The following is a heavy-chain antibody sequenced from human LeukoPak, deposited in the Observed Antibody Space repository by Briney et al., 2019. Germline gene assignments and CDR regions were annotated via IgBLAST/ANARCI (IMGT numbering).Heavy chain of an antibody. J-gene: IGHJ4*02. CDR2: ISYDGSNK. Sequence: GGSLRLSCAASGFTFSSYAMSWVRQAPGKGLEWVAVISYDGSNKYYADSVKGRFTISRDNSKNTLYLQMNSPRAEDTAVYYCAKDAIQPWSCWGQGTLVTVSS. CDR1: GFTFSSYA. V-gene: IGHV3-30*18. D-gene: IGHD5-18*01. CDR3: AKDAIQPWSC.